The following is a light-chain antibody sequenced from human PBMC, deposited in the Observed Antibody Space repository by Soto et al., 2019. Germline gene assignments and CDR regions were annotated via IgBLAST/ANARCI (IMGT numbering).Light chain of an antibody. V-gene: IGKV3-15*01. Sequence: EIVMTQSPATLSVSPGERATLSCRASQSVSGNLAWYQQKPGQPPRLLIYGASTRATGIPARFSGSGSETEFTLTISSLQSEDVAVYYCQQYNNWTLTFGGGTKVEIK. CDR1: QSVSGN. J-gene: IGKJ4*01. CDR2: GAS. CDR3: QQYNNWTLT.